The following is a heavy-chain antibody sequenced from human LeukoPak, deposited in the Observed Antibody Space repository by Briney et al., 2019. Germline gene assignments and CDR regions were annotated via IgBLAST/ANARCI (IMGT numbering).Heavy chain of an antibody. V-gene: IGHV4-34*01. CDR3: ARGSGLPRSTGPGDY. CDR2: INHSGST. CDR1: GGSFSGYY. J-gene: IGHJ4*02. Sequence: PSETLSLTCAVYGGSFSGYYWSWIRQPPGKGLEWIGEINHSGSTNYNPSLKSRVTISVDTSKNQFSLKLSSVTAADTAVYYCARGSGLPRSTGPGDYWGQGTLVTVSS. D-gene: IGHD3-10*01.